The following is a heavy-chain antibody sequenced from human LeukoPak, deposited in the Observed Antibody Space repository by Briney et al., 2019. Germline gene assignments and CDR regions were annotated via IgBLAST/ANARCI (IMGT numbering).Heavy chain of an antibody. V-gene: IGHV3-30*03. CDR1: GFTFSSYG. J-gene: IGHJ4*02. CDR3: ARGDVLYSGSYRFDY. D-gene: IGHD1-26*01. CDR2: ISYDGSNK. Sequence: GGSLRLSCAASGFTFSSYGMHWVRQAPGKGLEWVAVISYDGSNKYYADSVKGRFTISRDNSKNTLYLQMNSLRAEDTALYYCARGDVLYSGSYRFDYWGQGTLVTVSS.